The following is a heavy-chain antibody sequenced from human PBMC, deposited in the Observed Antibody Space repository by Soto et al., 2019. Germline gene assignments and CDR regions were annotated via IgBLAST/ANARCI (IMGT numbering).Heavy chain of an antibody. Sequence: VGSLRLSCTVSGFAFNNYGINWVRQAPGKGLEWVSSISKSDYTYYSDSVKGRFTISRDNAKNSVSLQMNTMRVEDTAVYYCAREDSIIIPAVSDFWGQGTLVTVSS. CDR2: ISKSDYT. V-gene: IGHV3-21*06. J-gene: IGHJ4*02. CDR3: AREDSIIIPAVSDF. D-gene: IGHD2-2*01. CDR1: GFAFNNYG.